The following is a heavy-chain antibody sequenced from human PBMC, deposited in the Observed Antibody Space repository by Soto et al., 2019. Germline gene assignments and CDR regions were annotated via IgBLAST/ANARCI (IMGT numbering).Heavy chain of an antibody. D-gene: IGHD2-2*02. CDR1: GGTFSSYA. CDR2: IIPIFGTA. J-gene: IGHJ6*02. Sequence: QVQLVQSGAEVKKPGSSVKVSCKASGGTFSSYAISWVRQAPGQGLEWMGGIIPIFGTANYAQKFQGRVTITAAESTSTAYIELSSLMSEDTAVYYCARTVPHIPGCGVTPSDYYYGMDVWGQGTTGTVS. CDR3: ARTVPHIPGCGVTPSDYYYGMDV. V-gene: IGHV1-69*01.